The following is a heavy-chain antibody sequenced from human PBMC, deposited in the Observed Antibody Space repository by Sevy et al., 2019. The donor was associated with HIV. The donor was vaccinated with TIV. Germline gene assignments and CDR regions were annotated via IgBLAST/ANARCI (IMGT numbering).Heavy chain of an antibody. CDR3: SRGLATAHTPEYYFDY. D-gene: IGHD5-12*01. CDR1: GFTFDDYA. Sequence: GGYLRLSCTASGFTFDDYAMSWFRQAPGKGLEWVAFIARNSYEAYGGTTEYAASVKGRFIISRDDSKSIAYLQMNSLKTEDTAVYYCSRGLATAHTPEYYFDYWGHGTLVTVSS. J-gene: IGHJ4*01. V-gene: IGHV3-49*03. CDR2: IARNSYEAYGGTT.